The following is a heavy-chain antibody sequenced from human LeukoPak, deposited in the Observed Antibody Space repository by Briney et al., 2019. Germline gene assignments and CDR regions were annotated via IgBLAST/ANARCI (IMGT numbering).Heavy chain of an antibody. CDR3: ARGSLRASGWYYFDY. D-gene: IGHD6-19*01. J-gene: IGHJ4*02. V-gene: IGHV1-2*04. CDR1: GYTFTGYY. CDR2: INPNSGGT. Sequence: GASVKVSCKASGYTFTGYYMHWVRQAPGQGLEWMGWINPNSGGTNYAQKFQGWVTMTRDTSISTAYMELSRLRPDDTAVYYCARGSLRASGWYYFDYWGQGTLVTVSS.